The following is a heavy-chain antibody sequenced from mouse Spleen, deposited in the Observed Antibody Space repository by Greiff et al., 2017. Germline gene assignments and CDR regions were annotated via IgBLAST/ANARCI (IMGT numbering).Heavy chain of an antibody. CDR3: ARPGLGRVFDY. CDR1: GFTFSDYG. CDR2: ISSGSSTI. D-gene: IGHD4-1*01. Sequence: DVMLVESGGGLVKPGGSLKLSCAASGFTFSDYGMHWVRQAPEKGLEWVAYISSGSSTIYYADTVKGRFTISRDNAKNTLFLQMTSLRSEDTAMYYCARPGLGRVFDYWGQGTTLTVSS. J-gene: IGHJ2*01. V-gene: IGHV5-17*01.